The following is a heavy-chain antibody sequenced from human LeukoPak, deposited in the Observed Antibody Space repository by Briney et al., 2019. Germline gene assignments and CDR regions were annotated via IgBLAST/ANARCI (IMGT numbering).Heavy chain of an antibody. V-gene: IGHV3-30-3*01. CDR2: ISYDGSNK. CDR3: ARRSRSIRAFDI. J-gene: IGHJ3*02. D-gene: IGHD6-6*01. CDR1: GFTFDDYA. Sequence: GGSLRLSCAASGFTFDDYAMHWVRQAPGKGLEWVAVISYDGSNKYYADSVKGRFTISRDNSKNTLYPQMNSLRAEDTAVYYCARRSRSIRAFDIWGQGTMVTVSS.